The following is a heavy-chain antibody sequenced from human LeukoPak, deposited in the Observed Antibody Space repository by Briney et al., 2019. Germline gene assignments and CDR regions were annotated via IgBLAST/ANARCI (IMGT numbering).Heavy chain of an antibody. CDR3: ARRGITTAASY. Sequence: SETLSLTCTVSGYSINSGYYWGWIRQPPGKGLEWIGNIYHSGSTYYNPSLKSRVTISVDTSKNQFSLRLSSVTAADTAVYYCARRGITTAASYWGQGTLVTVSS. V-gene: IGHV4-38-2*02. J-gene: IGHJ4*02. D-gene: IGHD6-13*01. CDR2: IYHSGST. CDR1: GYSINSGYY.